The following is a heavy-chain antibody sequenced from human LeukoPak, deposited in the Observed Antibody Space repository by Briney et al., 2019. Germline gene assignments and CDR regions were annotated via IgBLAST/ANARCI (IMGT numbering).Heavy chain of an antibody. CDR3: VRVDGGEFL. CDR2: ISGSSGST. D-gene: IGHD3-16*01. CDR1: GFTFSSYA. J-gene: IGHJ6*01. V-gene: IGHV3-23*01. Sequence: SGGSLRLFCAASGFTFSSYAMSWVRKAPGKGLEWGLAISGSSGSTYYADSVNGRFTTYRNNAKNPLYMQMNSLTTEDTAGYYCVRVDGGEFLWG.